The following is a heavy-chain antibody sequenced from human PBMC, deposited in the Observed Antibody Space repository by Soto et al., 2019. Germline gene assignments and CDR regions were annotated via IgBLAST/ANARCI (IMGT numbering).Heavy chain of an antibody. CDR3: AIGNKAKYYDFWSGYYSSDLFDP. V-gene: IGHV1-69*01. CDR1: GGTFSSYA. CDR2: IIPIFGTA. J-gene: IGHJ5*02. D-gene: IGHD3-3*01. Sequence: QVQLVQSGAEVKKPGSSVKVSCKASGGTFSSYAISWVRQAPGQGLEWMGGIIPIFGTANYAQKFQGRVTITADESTSTAYMELSSLRSEETAVYYCAIGNKAKYYDFWSGYYSSDLFDPWRQGTLVTVSS.